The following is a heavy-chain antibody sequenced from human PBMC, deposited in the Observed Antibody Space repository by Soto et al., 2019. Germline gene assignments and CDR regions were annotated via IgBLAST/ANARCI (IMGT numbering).Heavy chain of an antibody. V-gene: IGHV1-8*01. CDR1: GYTFTSYD. J-gene: IGHJ5*02. CDR3: SRAPKYSSGFDP. CDR2: MNPNSGNT. Sequence: QVQLVQSGAEVKKPGASVKVSCKASGYTFTSYDINWVRQATGQGLEWMGWMNPNSGNTGYAQKVQGRVTMTRNTSISTAYMELSSLRSEDTAVYYCSRAPKYSSGFDPWGQGTLVTVSS. D-gene: IGHD6-25*01.